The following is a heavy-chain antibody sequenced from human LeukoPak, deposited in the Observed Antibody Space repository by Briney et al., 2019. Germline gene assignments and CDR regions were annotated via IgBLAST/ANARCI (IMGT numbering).Heavy chain of an antibody. V-gene: IGHV4-4*07. J-gene: IGHJ4*02. CDR3: ARDSPAGDSYYFDY. Sequence: PLETLSLTCTVSGGSIGGYYWSWIRQPAGKGLEWIGRIYTSGSTNYNPSLKSRVTMSVDTSKNQFSLKLSSVTAADTAVYYCARDSPAGDSYYFDYWGQGTLVTVSS. D-gene: IGHD2-2*01. CDR1: GGSIGGYY. CDR2: IYTSGST.